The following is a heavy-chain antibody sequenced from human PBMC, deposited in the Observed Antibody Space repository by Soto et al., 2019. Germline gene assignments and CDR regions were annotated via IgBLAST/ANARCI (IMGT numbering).Heavy chain of an antibody. J-gene: IGHJ4*02. CDR3: TTEAPRFGDFLGWEGGYFDY. CDR2: IKSKGDGETT. V-gene: IGHV3-15*07. D-gene: IGHD3-10*01. Sequence: GGSLRLSCAASDFTFSNAWMNWVRQAPGKGLEWVGRIKSKGDGETTDYVASVKGRFTISRDDSENTLYLQLNSLKTDDTAVYYCTTEAPRFGDFLGWEGGYFDYWGQGTLVTVSS. CDR1: DFTFSNAW.